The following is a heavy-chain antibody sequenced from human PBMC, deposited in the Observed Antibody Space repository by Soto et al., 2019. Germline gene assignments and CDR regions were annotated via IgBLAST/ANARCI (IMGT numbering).Heavy chain of an antibody. D-gene: IGHD3-10*01. V-gene: IGHV4-4*07. CDR3: ARDGAMVRGVRLGMDV. CDR2: MYASGGT. Sequence: SETLSLTCTVSGGSISSYYWSWIRQPAVKVLDWIGRMYASGGTNYNPSLKSRVTMSVDTSKNQFSLKLSSVTAADTAVYYCARDGAMVRGVRLGMDVWGQGTTVTVSS. CDR1: GGSISSYY. J-gene: IGHJ6*02.